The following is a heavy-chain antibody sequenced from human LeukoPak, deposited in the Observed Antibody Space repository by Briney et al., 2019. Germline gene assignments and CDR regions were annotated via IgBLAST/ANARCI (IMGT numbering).Heavy chain of an antibody. D-gene: IGHD2-15*01. CDR1: GFTFGGHT. J-gene: IGHJ4*02. V-gene: IGHV3-23*01. Sequence: GRSLRLSCTTSGFTFGGHTMHWVRQAPGKGLEWVSAISGSGGSTYYADSVKGRFTISRDNSKNTLYLQMNSLRAEDTAVYYCAKGVLLIGIFDYWGQGTLVTVSS. CDR2: ISGSGGST. CDR3: AKGVLLIGIFDY.